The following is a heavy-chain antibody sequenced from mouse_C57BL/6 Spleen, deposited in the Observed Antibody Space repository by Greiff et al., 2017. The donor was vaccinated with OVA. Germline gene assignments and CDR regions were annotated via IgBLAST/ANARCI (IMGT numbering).Heavy chain of an antibody. CDR3: ARHAREDYYGRGFDY. D-gene: IGHD1-1*01. V-gene: IGHV1-62-2*01. J-gene: IGHJ2*01. Sequence: VKLMESGAELVKPGASVKLSCKASGYTFTEYTIHWVKQRSGQGLEWIGWFYPGSGSIKYNEKFKDKATLTADKSSSTVYMELSRLTSEDSAVYFCARHAREDYYGRGFDYWGQGTTLTVSS. CDR1: GYTFTEYT. CDR2: FYPGSGSI.